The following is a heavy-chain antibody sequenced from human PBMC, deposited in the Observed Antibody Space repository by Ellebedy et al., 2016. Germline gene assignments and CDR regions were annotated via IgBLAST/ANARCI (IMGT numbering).Heavy chain of an antibody. D-gene: IGHD6-13*01. V-gene: IGHV1-3*04. J-gene: IGHJ4*02. Sequence: ASVKVSCKASGYTFTTYGIHWVRQAPGQSLEWMGWINTGNDDTKYSQKFQGRITTTRDTSASTVYMELSSLRSEDTAVYFCARVLGSPVVGTGFFDYWGQGTLVTVSS. CDR3: ARVLGSPVVGTGFFDY. CDR2: INTGNDDT. CDR1: GYTFTTYG.